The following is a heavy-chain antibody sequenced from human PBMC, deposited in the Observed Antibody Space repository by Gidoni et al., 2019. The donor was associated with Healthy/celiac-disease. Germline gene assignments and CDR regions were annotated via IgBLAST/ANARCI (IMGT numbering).Heavy chain of an antibody. D-gene: IGHD4-17*01. CDR3: AREQLPDYGDYLWYFDY. CDR2: IWYDGSNK. V-gene: IGHV3-33*01. CDR1: GFTFSSYG. Sequence: QVQLVESGGGVVQPGRSLRLSCAASGFTFSSYGMHWVRQAPGKGLGWVAVIWYDGSNKYYADSVKGRFTISRDNSKNTLYLQMNSLRAEDTAVYYCAREQLPDYGDYLWYFDYWGQGTLVTVSS. J-gene: IGHJ4*02.